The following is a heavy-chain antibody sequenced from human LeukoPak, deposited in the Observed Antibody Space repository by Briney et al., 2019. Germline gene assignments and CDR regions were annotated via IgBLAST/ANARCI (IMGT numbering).Heavy chain of an antibody. V-gene: IGHV3-48*03. CDR2: ISSSGSTI. CDR1: GFTFSSYE. CDR3: ARLQLWTGTPLDY. Sequence: GGSLRLSCAASGFTFSSYEMNWVRQAPGKGLEWVSYISSSGSTIYYADSVKGRFTISRDNAKNSLYLQINSLRAEDTAVYYCARLQLWTGTPLDYWGQGTLVTVSS. D-gene: IGHD5-18*01. J-gene: IGHJ4*02.